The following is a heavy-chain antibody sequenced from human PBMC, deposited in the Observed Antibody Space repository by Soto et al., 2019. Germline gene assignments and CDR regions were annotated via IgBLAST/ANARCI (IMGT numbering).Heavy chain of an antibody. CDR3: ARDPGQDEAMDD. Sequence: QVQVVESGGGVVQPGRSLRLSCVASGFTFSNFGMHCVRQAPGNGLDWVAVIWHDGKNKYYADSAEGRFTVSRDNSKNTLFLQMNSLTAADTAVYYCARDPGQDEAMDDWGQGTLVTVSS. CDR2: IWHDGKNK. V-gene: IGHV3-33*02. J-gene: IGHJ4*02. CDR1: GFTFSNFG.